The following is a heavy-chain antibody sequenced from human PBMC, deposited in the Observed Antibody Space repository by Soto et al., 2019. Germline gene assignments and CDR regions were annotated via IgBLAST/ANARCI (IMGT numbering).Heavy chain of an antibody. CDR1: GFIFSTYG. CDR2: IWYDGNNK. J-gene: IGHJ6*02. CDR3: AKEDYGSGSYYNAWYYGMDV. Sequence: GGSLRLSCAASGFIFSTYGIHWVRQAPGKGLEWVAAIWYDGNNKYYADSVKGRFTISRDNSKNTLYLQMNSLRAEDTAVYYCAKEDYGSGSYYNAWYYGMDVWGQGTTVTVSS. V-gene: IGHV3-30*02. D-gene: IGHD3-10*01.